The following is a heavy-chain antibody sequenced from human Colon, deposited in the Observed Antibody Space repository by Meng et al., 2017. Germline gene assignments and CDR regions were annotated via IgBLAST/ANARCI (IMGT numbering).Heavy chain of an antibody. J-gene: IGHJ4*02. D-gene: IGHD5-24*01. CDR3: ATKERRDGANWDN. CDR2: IYHSGDT. Sequence: QVQLQESGPGLVKPSQTLSLTCTVSGGSIDRGDFYWGWIRQSPGKGLEWIGYIYHSGDTYYNPSLKSRITISMDMSQNQFSLKVHSVTAADTAMYYCATKERRDGANWDNWGLGILVTVSS. CDR1: GGSIDRGDFY. V-gene: IGHV4-30-4*01.